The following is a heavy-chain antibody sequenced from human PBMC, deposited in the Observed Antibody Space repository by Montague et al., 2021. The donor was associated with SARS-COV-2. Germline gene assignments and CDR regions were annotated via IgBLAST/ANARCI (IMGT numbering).Heavy chain of an antibody. CDR2: TYSGDSST. CDR3: AKFQWFKLGAFDI. V-gene: IGHV3-23*03. CDR1: GFTFSNYA. J-gene: IGHJ3*02. Sequence: SLRLSCAAFGFTFSNYAVSWVRQAPGKGLEWVSVTYSGDSSTYYADSVKGRFTISRDNSKNTLYLQMNSLRAEDTAVYYCAKFQWFKLGAFDIWGQGTMVTVSS. D-gene: IGHD3-22*01.